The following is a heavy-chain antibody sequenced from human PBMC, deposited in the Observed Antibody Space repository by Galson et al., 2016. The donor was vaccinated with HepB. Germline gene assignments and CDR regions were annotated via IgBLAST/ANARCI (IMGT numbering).Heavy chain of an antibody. CDR3: TRDRVLTAAGYYYGMDV. CDR1: GLILAHAW. V-gene: IGHV3-49*04. J-gene: IGHJ6*02. D-gene: IGHD4/OR15-4a*01. Sequence: SLRLSCAGSGLILAHAWMNWVRQAPGKGLEWVGFIRSKAYGGTTEYAASVKGRFTISRDDSKSIAYLQMNSLKTEDTAVYYCTRDRVLTAAGYYYGMDVWGQGTPVTVSS. CDR2: IRSKAYGGTT.